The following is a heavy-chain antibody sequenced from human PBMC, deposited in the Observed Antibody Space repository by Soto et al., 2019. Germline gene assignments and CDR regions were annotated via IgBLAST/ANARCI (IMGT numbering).Heavy chain of an antibody. Sequence: GGSLRLSCAASGFTFSSFWMTWARQAPGKGLEWVANIKQDGSEKYYVDSVKGRFTISRDNARNSLFLEMKSLRSEDTAVYSCVRDRSGSYLEGFDYWGQGTLVTVSS. CDR1: GFTFSSFW. CDR2: IKQDGSEK. D-gene: IGHD1-26*01. CDR3: VRDRSGSYLEGFDY. V-gene: IGHV3-7*01. J-gene: IGHJ4*02.